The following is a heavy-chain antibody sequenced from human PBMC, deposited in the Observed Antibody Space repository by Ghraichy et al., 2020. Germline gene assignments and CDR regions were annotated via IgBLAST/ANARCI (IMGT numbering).Heavy chain of an antibody. CDR2: MNPNSGNT. CDR3: ARDGTIFGIYYGMDV. V-gene: IGHV1-8*01. D-gene: IGHD3-3*01. CDR1: GYTFTSYD. J-gene: IGHJ6*02. Sequence: ASVKVSCKASGYTFTSYDINWVRQATGQGLEWMGWMNPNSGNTGYAQKFQGRVTMTRNTSISTAYMELSSLRSEDTAVYYCARDGTIFGIYYGMDVWGQGTTVTVSS.